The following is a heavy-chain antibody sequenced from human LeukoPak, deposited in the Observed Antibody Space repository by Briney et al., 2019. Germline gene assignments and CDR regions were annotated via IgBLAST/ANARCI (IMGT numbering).Heavy chain of an antibody. V-gene: IGHV3-74*01. CDR3: AKGDELNGYYFDY. D-gene: IGHD3-16*01. CDR2: INSDGSST. J-gene: IGHJ4*02. CDR1: GFTLSSYW. Sequence: GGSLRLSCAASGFTLSSYWMHWVRQAPGKGLVWVSRINSDGSSTSYADSVKGRFTISRDNAKNTLYLQMNSLRAEDTAVYYCAKGDELNGYYFDYWGQGTLVTVSS.